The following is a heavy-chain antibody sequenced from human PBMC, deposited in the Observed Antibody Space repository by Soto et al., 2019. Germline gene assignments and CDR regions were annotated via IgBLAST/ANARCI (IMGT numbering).Heavy chain of an antibody. J-gene: IGHJ3*01. Sequence: SETLSLTCSVSAGSVDRSNYFWNWIRQPPGKGLEWIGNISYSGGTNKNPALKSRVTLSLDTSKNQFSLTLTSVTAADTAVFFCASGSPSYNGAFHVWGQGTVVTVSS. V-gene: IGHV4-61*01. CDR2: ISYSGGT. D-gene: IGHD1-1*01. CDR1: AGSVDRSNYF. CDR3: ASGSPSYNGAFHV.